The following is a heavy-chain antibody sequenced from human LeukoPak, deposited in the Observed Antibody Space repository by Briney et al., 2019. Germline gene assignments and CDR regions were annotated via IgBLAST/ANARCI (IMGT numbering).Heavy chain of an antibody. CDR2: INWNSGRM. V-gene: IGHV3-9*01. CDR1: GFTFDDYA. J-gene: IGHJ4*02. D-gene: IGHD3-9*01. Sequence: GGSLRLSCAASGFTFDDYAMHWVRQAPGKGLEWVSGINWNSGRMDYADSVKGRFTISRDNAKKSLSLQMNSLGTEDTAFYYCAKSRDDGTGYYYDYWGQGVLVTVAS. CDR3: AKSRDDGTGYYYDY.